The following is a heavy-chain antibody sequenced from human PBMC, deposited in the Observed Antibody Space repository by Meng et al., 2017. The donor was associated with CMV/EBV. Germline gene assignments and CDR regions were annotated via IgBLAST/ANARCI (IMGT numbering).Heavy chain of an antibody. CDR1: GFTFSSSG. D-gene: IGHD3-16*01. Sequence: GQLVDSVGGVVQPGGSLGLSCAASGFTFSSSGMHWVRQAPGKGLEWVAFIRYDGSNKYYADSVKGRFTISRDNSKNTLYLQMNSLRAEDTAVYYCAKDTGFGGYFDYWGQGTLVTVSS. J-gene: IGHJ4*02. CDR3: AKDTGFGGYFDY. CDR2: IRYDGSNK. V-gene: IGHV3-30*02.